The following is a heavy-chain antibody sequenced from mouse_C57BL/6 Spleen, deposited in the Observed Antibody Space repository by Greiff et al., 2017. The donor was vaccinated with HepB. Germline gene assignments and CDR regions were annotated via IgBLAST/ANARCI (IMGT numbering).Heavy chain of an antibody. V-gene: IGHV1-5*01. CDR1: GYTFTSYW. J-gene: IGHJ4*01. D-gene: IGHD2-1*01. CDR3: TRGVVTGYAMDY. Sequence: VQLQQSGTVLARPGASVKMSCKTSGYTFTSYWMHWVKQRPGQGLEWIGAIYPGNSDTSYNQKFKGKAKLTAVTSASTAYMELSRLTNEDSAVYYCTRGVVTGYAMDYWGQGTSVTVSS. CDR2: IYPGNSDT.